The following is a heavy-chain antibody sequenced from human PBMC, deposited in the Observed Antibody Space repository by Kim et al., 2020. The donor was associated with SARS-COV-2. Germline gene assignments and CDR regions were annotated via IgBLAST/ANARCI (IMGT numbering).Heavy chain of an antibody. J-gene: IGHJ5*02. Sequence: KSRVTISVDTSKNQFSLKLSSVTAADTAVYYCARVRITMVRGVGVRWFDPWGQGTLVTVSS. D-gene: IGHD3-10*01. CDR3: ARVRITMVRGVGVRWFDP. V-gene: IGHV4-39*01.